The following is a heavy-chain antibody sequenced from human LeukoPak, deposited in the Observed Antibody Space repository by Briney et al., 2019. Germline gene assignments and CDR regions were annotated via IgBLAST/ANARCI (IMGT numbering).Heavy chain of an antibody. D-gene: IGHD2-2*01. V-gene: IGHV4-34*01. J-gene: IGHJ5*02. CDR2: INHSGST. CDR1: GGSFSGYY. Sequence: SETLSLTCAVYGGSFSGYYWSWIRQPPGKGLERIGEINHSGSTNYNPSLKSRVTISVDTSKNQFSLKLSSVTAADTAVYYCARGGDIVVVPAINRNGWFDPWGQGTLVTVSS. CDR3: ARGGDIVVVPAINRNGWFDP.